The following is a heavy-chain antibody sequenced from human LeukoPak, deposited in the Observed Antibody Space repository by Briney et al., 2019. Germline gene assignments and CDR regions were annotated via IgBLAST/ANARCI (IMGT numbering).Heavy chain of an antibody. CDR2: ISASGGHT. J-gene: IGHJ4*02. D-gene: IGHD4-23*01. Sequence: GGSLRLSCAASGFTFSSYAITWVRQAPGKGLEWFSAISASGGHTYYADSVKGRFTISRDTSKNTVYLQMNSLTAEDTAVYYCAKEETTVVTPGADFWGQGTLVTVSS. CDR3: AKEETTVVTPGADF. V-gene: IGHV3-23*01. CDR1: GFTFSSYA.